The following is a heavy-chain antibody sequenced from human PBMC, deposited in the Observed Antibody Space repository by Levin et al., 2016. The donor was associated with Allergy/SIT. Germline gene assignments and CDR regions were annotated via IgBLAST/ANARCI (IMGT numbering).Heavy chain of an antibody. J-gene: IGHJ4*02. V-gene: IGHV3-21*01. CDR2: ISSSSSYI. D-gene: IGHD1-1*01. Sequence: WIRQPPGKGLEWVSSISSSSSYIYYADSVKGRFTISRDNAKNSLYLQMNSLRAEDTAVYYCASRGTLRGTSFDYWGQGTLVTVSS. CDR3: ASRGTLRGTSFDY.